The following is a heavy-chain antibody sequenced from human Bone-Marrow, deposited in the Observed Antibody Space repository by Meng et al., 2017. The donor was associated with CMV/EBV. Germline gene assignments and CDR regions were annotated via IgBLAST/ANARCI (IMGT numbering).Heavy chain of an antibody. Sequence: GESLKISCAASGFTFSSYAMHWVRQAPGKGLEWVAVISYDGSNKYYADSVKGRFTISRDNSKNTLYLQMNSLRAEDTAVYYCARGQLPLGYCSGGSCSIGYWGQGTLATVSS. CDR3: ARGQLPLGYCSGGSCSIGY. J-gene: IGHJ4*02. CDR2: ISYDGSNK. D-gene: IGHD2-15*01. CDR1: GFTFSSYA. V-gene: IGHV3-30-3*01.